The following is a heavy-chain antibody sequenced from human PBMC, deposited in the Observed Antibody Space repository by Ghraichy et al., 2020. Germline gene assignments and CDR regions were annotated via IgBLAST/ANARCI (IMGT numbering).Heavy chain of an antibody. V-gene: IGHV4-34*01. Sequence: SETLSLTCAVYNGPFDSYYWSWIRQPPGKGLEWIGEINHSGSTNYNASLKSRVTISVDRTKNQFSLRLSSVTAADTSVYYCARGRKSSQQLVPLPFDSWGQGTLVTGSS. CDR3: ARGRKSSQQLVPLPFDS. D-gene: IGHD6-13*01. CDR1: NGPFDSYY. J-gene: IGHJ4*02. CDR2: INHSGST.